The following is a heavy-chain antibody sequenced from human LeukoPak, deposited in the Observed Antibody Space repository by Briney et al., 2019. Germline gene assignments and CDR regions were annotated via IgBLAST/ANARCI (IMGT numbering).Heavy chain of an antibody. CDR1: GGSISSYY. Sequence: PSETLSLTCTVSGGSISSYYWSWIRQPPGKGLEWIGYIYYSGSTNYNPSLKSRVTISVDTSKNQFSLKLSSVTAADTAVYYCARLVATMVRGVERWFDPWGQGTLVTVSS. CDR3: ARLVATMVRGVERWFDP. V-gene: IGHV4-59*08. J-gene: IGHJ5*02. CDR2: IYYSGST. D-gene: IGHD3-10*01.